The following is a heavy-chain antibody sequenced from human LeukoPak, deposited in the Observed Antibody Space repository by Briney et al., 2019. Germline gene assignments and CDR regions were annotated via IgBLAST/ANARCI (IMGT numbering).Heavy chain of an antibody. CDR3: ARVYNWNPAGAFDI. J-gene: IGHJ3*02. D-gene: IGHD1-1*01. CDR2: TYYRSKWYN. CDR1: GDSVSSNIAS. Sequence: SQTLSLTCAISGDSVSSNIASWNWFRQSPSRGLEWLGRTYYRSKWYNDYAVSVKSRITINPDTSKNQFPLQLNSVTPEDTAVYYCARVYNWNPAGAFDIWGQGTVVTVSS. V-gene: IGHV6-1*01.